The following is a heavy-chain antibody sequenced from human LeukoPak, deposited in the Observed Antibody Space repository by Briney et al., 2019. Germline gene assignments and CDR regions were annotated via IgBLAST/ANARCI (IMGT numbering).Heavy chain of an antibody. V-gene: IGHV3-30-3*01. CDR1: GFTFSSYA. J-gene: IGHJ4*02. CDR3: ARDGSGFRGYCSSTSCSFDN. CDR2: ISYDGSNK. Sequence: PGGSLRLSCAASGFTFSSYAMHWVRQAPGKGLEWVAVISYDGSNKYYADSVKGRFTISRDNSKNTLYLQMNSLRAEDTAVYYCARDGSGFRGYCSSTSCSFDNWGQGTLATVSS. D-gene: IGHD2-2*01.